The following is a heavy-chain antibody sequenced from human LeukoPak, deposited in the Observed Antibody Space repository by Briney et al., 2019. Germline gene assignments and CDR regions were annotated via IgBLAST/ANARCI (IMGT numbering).Heavy chain of an antibody. D-gene: IGHD4-17*01. CDR3: ARDHSGDYARAFDI. V-gene: IGHV3-66*01. CDR1: GVTVSVNY. J-gene: IGHJ3*02. Sequence: GGSLRLSCAVSGVTVSVNYMSWVRQAPGKGLEWVSVISDGGITYYADCVKGRFTISRDSSKNTLYLQLNSLRAEDTAVYYCARDHSGDYARAFDIWGQGTVVTVSS. CDR2: ISDGGIT.